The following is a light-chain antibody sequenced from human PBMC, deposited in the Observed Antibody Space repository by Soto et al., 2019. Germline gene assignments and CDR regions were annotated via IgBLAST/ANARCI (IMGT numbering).Light chain of an antibody. CDR1: QRMSAW. Sequence: DIQMTQSPTTLSASMGDRIIITCRASQRMSAWLAWYQQKPGIAPKLLIYDASSLEDGVPSRFSGSGSGTDFTLTINSLQPDNFATDYCHQYGTYPWTSGQVTRWIS. J-gene: IGKJ1*01. CDR2: DAS. V-gene: IGKV1-5*01. CDR3: HQYGTYPWT.